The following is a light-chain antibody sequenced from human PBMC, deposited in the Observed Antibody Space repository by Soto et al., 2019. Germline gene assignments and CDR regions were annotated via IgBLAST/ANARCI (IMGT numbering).Light chain of an antibody. V-gene: IGKV3-15*01. J-gene: IGKJ4*01. Sequence: EIVMTQSPATLSVSPGKRATLSCRASQSVSSNLAWYQQKPGQAPRLLIYGASTRATGIPARFSGSGSGTEFTLTISSLQSEDFALFYCQQYATAPLTFGGGTKVEIK. CDR3: QQYATAPLT. CDR1: QSVSSN. CDR2: GAS.